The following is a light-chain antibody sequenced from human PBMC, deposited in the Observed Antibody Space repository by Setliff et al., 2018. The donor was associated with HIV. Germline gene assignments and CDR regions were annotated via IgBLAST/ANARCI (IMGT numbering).Light chain of an antibody. CDR3: SSYTSSSTVL. CDR1: SSDVGGFNY. Sequence: QSVLTQPASVSGSPGQSITISCTGTSSDVGGFNYVSWYQQHPGKAPKLMIFDVGNRPSGVSNRFSGSKSGDTASLTISGPQAEDEADYYCSSYTSSSTVLFGGGTKVTVL. J-gene: IGLJ2*01. CDR2: DVG. V-gene: IGLV2-14*03.